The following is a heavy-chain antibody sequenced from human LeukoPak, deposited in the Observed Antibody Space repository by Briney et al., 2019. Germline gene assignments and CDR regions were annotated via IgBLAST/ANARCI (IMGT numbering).Heavy chain of an antibody. D-gene: IGHD2-2*01. J-gene: IGHJ4*02. V-gene: IGHV4-59*08. CDR1: GVSISSNY. CDR2: IYYSGST. CDR3: ARREPAGAYDY. Sequence: PSGTLSLTCAVSGVSISSNYWSWVRQPPGKGLECIGYIYYSGSTNYNPPLKSRVTISVDTSKNQFSLKLSSVTAADTAVYYCARREPAGAYDYWGQGTLVTVSS.